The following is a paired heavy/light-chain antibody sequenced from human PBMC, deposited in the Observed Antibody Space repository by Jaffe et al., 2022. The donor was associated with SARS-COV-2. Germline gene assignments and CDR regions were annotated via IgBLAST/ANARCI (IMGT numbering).Heavy chain of an antibody. D-gene: IGHD3-3*02. J-gene: IGHJ4*02. V-gene: IGHV3-23*01. CDR2: IGGSGGTT. CDR1: GFTFRSHG. Sequence: EVHLLESGGGLVQPGGSLRLSCVASGFTFRSHGMSWVRQAPGRGLEWVSGIGGSGGTTFYADSVKGRFTISRDNSKNTLYLQMNSLRVEDTAVYYCAKGVGSIRGNFDYWGQGTLVTVSS. CDR3: AKGVGSIRGNFDY.
Light chain of an antibody. CDR2: AAS. CDR1: QGINNY. J-gene: IGKJ1*01. Sequence: DIQMTQSPSSLSTSVGDRVTITCRASQGINNYLAWYQQQPGRVPKLLIYAASTLQSGVPSRFSGSGSGTDFTLTISSLQPEDVATYYCQKYDSAPWTFGQGTKVEIK. CDR3: QKYDSAPWT. V-gene: IGKV1-27*01.